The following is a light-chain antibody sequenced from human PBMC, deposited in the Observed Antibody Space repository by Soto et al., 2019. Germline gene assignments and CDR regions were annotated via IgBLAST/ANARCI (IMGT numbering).Light chain of an antibody. CDR3: QQSYSTPRT. CDR1: QSISSY. CDR2: AAS. J-gene: IGKJ1*01. Sequence: IPMTQSPTPLSASVGDRVTLTCRASQSISSYLNWYQQKPGKAPKLLIYAASSLQSGVPSRFSGSGSGTDFTLTISSLQPEDFATYYCQQSYSTPRTFGQGTKVDIK. V-gene: IGKV1-39*01.